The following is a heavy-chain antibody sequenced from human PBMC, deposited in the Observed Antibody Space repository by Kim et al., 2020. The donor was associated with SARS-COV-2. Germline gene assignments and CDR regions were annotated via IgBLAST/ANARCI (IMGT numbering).Heavy chain of an antibody. Sequence: SETLSLTCTVSGVSISSRAYSWSWIRQRPGKGLESIAYIRSSGNTFYNPSLQSRVSMSVDTSQNHFSLRLDSVTAADTAVYCCARLSSRVYWYYIDVWGKGTTVTVSS. CDR1: GVSISSRAYS. J-gene: IGHJ6*03. D-gene: IGHD3-16*02. V-gene: IGHV4-31*03. CDR3: ARLSSRVYWYYIDV. CDR2: IRSSGNT.